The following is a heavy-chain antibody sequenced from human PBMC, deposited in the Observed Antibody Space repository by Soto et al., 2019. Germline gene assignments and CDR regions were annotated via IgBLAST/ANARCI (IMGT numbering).Heavy chain of an antibody. CDR3: ASQVGYCTNGVCYSHYYYMDV. V-gene: IGHV4-39*01. CDR1: GASISTSSYY. D-gene: IGHD2-8*01. J-gene: IGHJ6*03. CDR2: IYKSGST. Sequence: PSETLSLTCPVSGASISTSSYYWGWVRQPPGKGLEWIGTIYKSGSTYYNPSLKSRVTISVDTPKKQFSLNLSSVTAADTAVYYCASQVGYCTNGVCYSHYYYMDVWGKGTTVTVPS.